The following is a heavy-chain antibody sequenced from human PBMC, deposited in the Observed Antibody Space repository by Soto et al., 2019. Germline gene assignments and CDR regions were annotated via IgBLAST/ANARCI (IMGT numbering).Heavy chain of an antibody. CDR2: ISAYNGNT. V-gene: IGHV1-18*01. CDR3: ARDRAVADNYYYYGMDV. CDR1: GYTFTRYG. J-gene: IGHJ6*02. D-gene: IGHD6-19*01. Sequence: AAVKVSCKACGYTFTRYGISWVRQAPGQGLEWMGWISAYNGNTNYAQKLQGRVTMTTDTSTSTAYMELRSLSSDDTAVYYCARDRAVADNYYYYGMDVWGQGTTVTVSS.